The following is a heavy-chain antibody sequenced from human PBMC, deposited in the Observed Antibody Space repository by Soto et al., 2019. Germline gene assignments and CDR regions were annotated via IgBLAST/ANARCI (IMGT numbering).Heavy chain of an antibody. CDR1: GGSISSGGYY. CDR3: ARFVGVVPAISPGMDV. D-gene: IGHD2-21*02. Sequence: SETLSLTCTVSGGSISSGGYYWSWIRQHPGKGLEWIGYIYYSGSTYYNPSLKSRVTISVDTSKNQFSLKLSSVTAADTAVYYCARFVGVVPAISPGMDVWGQGTTVTVSS. J-gene: IGHJ6*02. V-gene: IGHV4-31*03. CDR2: IYYSGST.